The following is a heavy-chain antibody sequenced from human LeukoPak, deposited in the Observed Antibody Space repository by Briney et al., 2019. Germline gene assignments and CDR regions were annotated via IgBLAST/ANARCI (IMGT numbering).Heavy chain of an antibody. V-gene: IGHV4-59*08. CDR3: ARVNGYSYGRSFDY. Sequence: SETLSLTCTVSGGSISSYYWSWIRQPPGKGLEWIGYIYYSGRTNYNPSLKSRVTISVDTSKNQFSLKLSSVTAADTAVYYCARVNGYSYGRSFDYWGQGTLVTVSS. CDR1: GGSISSYY. J-gene: IGHJ4*02. D-gene: IGHD5-18*01. CDR2: IYYSGRT.